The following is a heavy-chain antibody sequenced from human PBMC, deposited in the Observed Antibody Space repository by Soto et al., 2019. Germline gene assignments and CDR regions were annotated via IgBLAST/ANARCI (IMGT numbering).Heavy chain of an antibody. Sequence: LQLQESGPGLVKPSETLSLTCTVSGGSISSSSYYWGWIRQPPGKGLEWIGRIYYSGSTYYKPSLQSRVPISVNTSKNQFSLKLSSVTAADTAVYDCARHNQYNWFDPWGQGTLVRVSS. J-gene: IGHJ5*02. CDR2: IYYSGST. D-gene: IGHD2-2*01. CDR1: GGSISSSSYY. CDR3: ARHNQYNWFDP. V-gene: IGHV4-39*01.